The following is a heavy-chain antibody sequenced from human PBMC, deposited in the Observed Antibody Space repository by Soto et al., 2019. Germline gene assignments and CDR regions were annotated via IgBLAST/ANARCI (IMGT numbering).Heavy chain of an antibody. D-gene: IGHD3-16*02. CDR3: ARTNRGQGFDF. J-gene: IGHJ4*02. CDR2: IYDSESA. CDR1: GGSISSYF. Sequence: SETLSLTCTVSGGSISSYFCSWIRQPPGKGLEWIGYIYDSESASYNPSLKSRVTMSLDTSNNQFSLKLTSVTAADTAVYYCARTNRGQGFDFWGQGTLVTVSS. V-gene: IGHV4-59*08.